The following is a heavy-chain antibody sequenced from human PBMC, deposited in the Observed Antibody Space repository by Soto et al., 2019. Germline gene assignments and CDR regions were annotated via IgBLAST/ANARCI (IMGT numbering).Heavy chain of an antibody. CDR3: ATERYSSRSPDFDY. CDR2: ISYDGTNK. CDR1: GFTFSTYG. Sequence: QVQLVESGGGVVQPGRSLRLSCAASGFTFSTYGMHWVRQAPGKGLEWVAVISYDGTNKYYADSVKGRFTISRDNSKNSLYMHMNSLRAEDTAVYYCATERYSSRSPDFDYWGQGTLVTVSS. V-gene: IGHV3-30*03. J-gene: IGHJ4*02. D-gene: IGHD6-13*01.